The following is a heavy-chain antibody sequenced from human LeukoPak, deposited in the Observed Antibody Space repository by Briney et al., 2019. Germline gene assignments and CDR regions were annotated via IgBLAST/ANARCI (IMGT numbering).Heavy chain of an antibody. D-gene: IGHD5-18*01. Sequence: PGGSLRLSCAASGFTFSSYGMHWVRQAPGKGLEWLAFIRYDGSNKYYADFVKGRFTISRGNSKNTLYLQMNSLRAEDTAVYYCAKERDTAMVTIDYWGQGTLVTVSS. CDR2: IRYDGSNK. CDR1: GFTFSSYG. V-gene: IGHV3-30*02. J-gene: IGHJ4*02. CDR3: AKERDTAMVTIDY.